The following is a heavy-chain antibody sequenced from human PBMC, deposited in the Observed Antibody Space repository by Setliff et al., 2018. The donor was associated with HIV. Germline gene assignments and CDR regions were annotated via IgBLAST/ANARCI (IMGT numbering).Heavy chain of an antibody. J-gene: IGHJ6*03. CDR2: INPKSGGT. V-gene: IGHV1-2*02. D-gene: IGHD3-10*01. Sequence: GASVKVSCKASGYTFTDYYMHWVRQAPGQGLEWMGGINPKSGGTNSALKFQGRVTMTRDTSISTAYMELSRLRSDDTAVYYCARDGGGPGDYYYYYMDVWAKGATVTVSS. CDR1: GYTFTDYY. CDR3: ARDGGGPGDYYYYYMDV.